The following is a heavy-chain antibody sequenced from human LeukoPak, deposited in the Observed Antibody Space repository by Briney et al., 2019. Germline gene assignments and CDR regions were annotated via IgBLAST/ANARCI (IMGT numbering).Heavy chain of an antibody. V-gene: IGHV1-18*01. J-gene: IGHJ4*02. CDR2: ISAYNGNT. Sequence: ASVKVSCKASGYTFTSYGISWVRQAPGQGLEWMGWISAYNGNTNYAQKLQGRVTMTTDTSTSTAYMELRSLRSDDTAVYYCARGPPPNYDILTGYEFDYWGQGTLVTVSS. D-gene: IGHD3-9*01. CDR3: ARGPPPNYDILTGYEFDY. CDR1: GYTFTSYG.